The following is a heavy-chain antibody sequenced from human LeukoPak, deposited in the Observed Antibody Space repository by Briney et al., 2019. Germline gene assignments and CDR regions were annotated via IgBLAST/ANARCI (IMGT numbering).Heavy chain of an antibody. V-gene: IGHV3-30*02. CDR3: AKDSVIGSGNYYYGMDV. D-gene: IGHD3-10*01. J-gene: IGHJ6*02. Sequence: GGSLRLSCAASGFTFSSYVMHWVRQAPGKGLEWVAFIRYDGSNKYYADSVKGRFTISRDNSKNTLYLQMNSLRAEDTAVYYCAKDSVIGSGNYYYGMDVWGQGTTVTVSS. CDR2: IRYDGSNK. CDR1: GFTFSSYV.